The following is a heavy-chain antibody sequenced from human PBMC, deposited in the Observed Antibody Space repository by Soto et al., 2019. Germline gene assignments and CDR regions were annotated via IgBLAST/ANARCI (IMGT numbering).Heavy chain of an antibody. CDR1: GFTFSAYW. D-gene: IGHD5-18*01. CDR2: IRTDGSST. J-gene: IGHJ4*02. Sequence: EVQLVESGGGLVQPGGSLRLSCAASGFTFSAYWIHWVRQAPEKGLEWVSRIRTDGSSTDYADSVKGRFTISRDHAKNILYLQMDSRRVVDTAVYYCAKREGNTFGLVHWCQGTLVTVSS. CDR3: AKREGNTFGLVH. V-gene: IGHV3-74*01.